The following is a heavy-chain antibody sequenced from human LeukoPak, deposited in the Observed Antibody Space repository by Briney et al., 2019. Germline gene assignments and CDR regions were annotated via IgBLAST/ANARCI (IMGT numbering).Heavy chain of an antibody. V-gene: IGHV4-34*01. CDR3: ARGRQGHY. CDR2: INDSGGT. Sequence: SETLSLTCAVYGGSFSGHLWTWFRQPPGKGLECIGEINDSGGTNYNPSLKSRVTKSVDTSKNQFSLKLTSVTAADTAVYYCARGRQGHYWGQGTLVTVSS. CDR1: GGSFSGHL. J-gene: IGHJ4*02.